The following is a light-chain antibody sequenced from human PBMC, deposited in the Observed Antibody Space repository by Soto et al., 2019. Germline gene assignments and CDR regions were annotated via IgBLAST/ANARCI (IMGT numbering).Light chain of an antibody. Sequence: EIVMTQSPATLSVSPGERATLSCRASQSVSSNLAWYQHKPGQAPRLLIYGASTRATGIPARFSGSGSGTEFTLTISSLQSEDFAAYYCQQYNNWPKTFGKGTKVAL. V-gene: IGKV3-15*01. CDR2: GAS. J-gene: IGKJ1*01. CDR3: QQYNNWPKT. CDR1: QSVSSN.